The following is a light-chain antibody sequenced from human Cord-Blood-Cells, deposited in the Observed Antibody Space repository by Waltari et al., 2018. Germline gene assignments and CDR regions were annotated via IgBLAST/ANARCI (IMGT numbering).Light chain of an antibody. CDR1: QSVSSH. J-gene: IGKJ2*01. Sequence: DIVLTQSPATLSVSPGERVTLTCSASQSVSSHLAWYQQKPGQAPRLLIYGASTRDTGIPASFSGSGSGTEFTLIISSLLSDDYAVVYCQQYNNWPPYTFGQGTKLESK. CDR2: GAS. V-gene: IGKV3-15*01. CDR3: QQYNNWPPYT.